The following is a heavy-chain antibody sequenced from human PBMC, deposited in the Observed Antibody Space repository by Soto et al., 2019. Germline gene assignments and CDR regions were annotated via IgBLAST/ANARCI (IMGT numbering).Heavy chain of an antibody. J-gene: IGHJ5*02. CDR2: MYYSGNT. CDR3: ARGEASMVRGVSNWFDP. V-gene: IGHV4-31*03. D-gene: IGHD3-10*01. CDR1: GGSISSGGYY. Sequence: PSETLSLTCTVSGGSISSGGYYWSWIRQHPGKGLEWIGYMYYSGNTYYNPSLKSRVTISVDTSKNQFSLKLSSVTAADTAVYYCARGEASMVRGVSNWFDPWGQGTLVTVS.